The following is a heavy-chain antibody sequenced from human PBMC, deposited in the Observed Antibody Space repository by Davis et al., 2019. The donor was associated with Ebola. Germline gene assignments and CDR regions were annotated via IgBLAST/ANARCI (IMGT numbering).Heavy chain of an antibody. D-gene: IGHD6-13*01. Sequence: GGSLRLSCAASEFTFSGYAMSWVRQAPGKGLEWVSAISGSGGSTYYAGSVKGRFTISRDNSRNTLYLQMNSLKTEDTAVYYCARDLKQPPPSYYSGMDVWGQGTTVIVSS. CDR2: ISGSGGST. V-gene: IGHV3-23*01. J-gene: IGHJ6*02. CDR1: EFTFSGYA. CDR3: ARDLKQPPPSYYSGMDV.